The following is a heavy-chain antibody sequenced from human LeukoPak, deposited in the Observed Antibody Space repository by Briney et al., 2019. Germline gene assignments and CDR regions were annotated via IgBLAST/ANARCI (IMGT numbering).Heavy chain of an antibody. Sequence: GASVKVSCKASGYTFTSYAMHWVRQAPGQRLEWMGWINAGNGNTKYSQKFQGRVTITRDTSASTAYMELSSLRSEDTAVYYCARVQYSSGWEGAFDIWGQGTMVTVSS. V-gene: IGHV1-3*01. CDR1: GYTFTSYA. CDR3: ARVQYSSGWEGAFDI. D-gene: IGHD6-19*01. J-gene: IGHJ3*02. CDR2: INAGNGNT.